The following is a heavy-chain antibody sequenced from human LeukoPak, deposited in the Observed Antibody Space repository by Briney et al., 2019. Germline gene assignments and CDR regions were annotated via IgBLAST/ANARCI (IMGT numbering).Heavy chain of an antibody. D-gene: IGHD4-17*01. J-gene: IGHJ4*02. CDR1: GYIFTNYW. CDR3: ARAYGDLYYFDY. Sequence: GESLKISCKASGYIFTNYWIGWVRQMPGKGLEWMTTVYPGDSDTRYTPSFQGQVTISADKSVTTAYLQWSSLKASDTAIYYCARAYGDLYYFDYWGQETLVTVSS. CDR2: VYPGDSDT. V-gene: IGHV5-51*01.